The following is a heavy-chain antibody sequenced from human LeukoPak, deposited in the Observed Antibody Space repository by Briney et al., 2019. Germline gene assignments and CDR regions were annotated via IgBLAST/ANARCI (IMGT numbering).Heavy chain of an antibody. CDR3: AREGLDY. V-gene: IGHV1-46*01. Sequence: ASVKVSCKASGYTFTSYYMHWVRQAPGQGLEWMGIINPSGGSTSYAQKFQGRVTITTNTSISTAYMELSSLRSEDTAVYYCAREGLDYWGQGTLVTVSS. J-gene: IGHJ4*02. CDR2: INPSGGST. CDR1: GYTFTSYY.